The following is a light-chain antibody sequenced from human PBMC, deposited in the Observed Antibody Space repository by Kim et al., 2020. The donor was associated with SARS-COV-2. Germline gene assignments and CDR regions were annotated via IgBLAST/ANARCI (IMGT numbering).Light chain of an antibody. J-gene: IGKJ1*01. V-gene: IGKV1-5*03. CDR1: QSISSW. CDR3: QQYDTYQT. CDR2: KAS. Sequence: SASVGDRVTITCRASQSISSWLAWYQQKPGKAPKLLIYKASNLETGVPSRFSGSGYGTEFPLTISSLQPDDFATYYCQQYDTYQTFGQGTKVDIK.